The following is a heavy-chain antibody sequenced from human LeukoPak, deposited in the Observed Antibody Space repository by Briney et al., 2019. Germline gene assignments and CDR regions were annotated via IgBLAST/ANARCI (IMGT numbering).Heavy chain of an antibody. Sequence: GGSLRLSCAASGFTFSSYGMHWVRQAPGKGLEWVAVISYDGSNKYYADSVKGRFTISRDNSKNTLFLEMNSLRAEDTAVYYCAKAFTSGWYLDAFNIWGQGTMVTVSS. CDR2: ISYDGSNK. V-gene: IGHV3-30*18. CDR1: GFTFSSYG. D-gene: IGHD6-19*01. J-gene: IGHJ3*02. CDR3: AKAFTSGWYLDAFNI.